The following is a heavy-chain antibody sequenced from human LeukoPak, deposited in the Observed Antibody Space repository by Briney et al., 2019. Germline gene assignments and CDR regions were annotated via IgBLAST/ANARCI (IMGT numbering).Heavy chain of an antibody. CDR1: GYTFTGYY. V-gene: IGHV1-2*02. CDR2: ITPNSGST. CDR3: ARVRIPGGYSSSWLYYFDY. D-gene: IGHD6-13*01. Sequence: ASVKVSCKASGYTFTGYYMHWVRQAPGQGLEWMGWITPNSGSTNYNQTFQGRVPMTRDTSISTAYMELRRLRPDDTAMSYCARVRIPGGYSSSWLYYFDYWGQGTLVTVSS. J-gene: IGHJ4*02.